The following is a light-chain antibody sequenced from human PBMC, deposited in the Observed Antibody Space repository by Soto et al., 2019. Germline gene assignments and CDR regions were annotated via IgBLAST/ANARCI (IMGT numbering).Light chain of an antibody. V-gene: IGKV2-28*01. CDR3: MQSLQKPST. J-gene: IGKJ3*01. CDR2: LAS. CDR1: QSLHSNGSNY. Sequence: DVVVTQSTRSLPVTPGEPASMSCRASQSLHSNGSNYLHWYLQKPGQPPQLLIYLASNRASGVPDRFSGSGSGTEYTLKISRVEAEDVGVYYCMQSLQKPSTFGPRTKVDIK.